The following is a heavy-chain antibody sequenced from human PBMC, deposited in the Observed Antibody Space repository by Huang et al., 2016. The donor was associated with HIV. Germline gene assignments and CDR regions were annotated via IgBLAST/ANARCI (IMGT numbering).Heavy chain of an antibody. V-gene: IGHV3-7*01. CDR2: IKQDGSEK. J-gene: IGHJ4*02. CDR3: ARRLRYYYGSGRTSGYFDY. Sequence: EVQLVESGGGLVQPGGSLRLSCTASGFTFSSYWMSWVRQATGKGVELVANIKQDGSEKYYVDSVKGRFSISRDNAKNSLYLQMNSLRAEDTAVYYCARRLRYYYGSGRTSGYFDYWGQGTLVTVSS. D-gene: IGHD3-10*01. CDR1: GFTFSSYW.